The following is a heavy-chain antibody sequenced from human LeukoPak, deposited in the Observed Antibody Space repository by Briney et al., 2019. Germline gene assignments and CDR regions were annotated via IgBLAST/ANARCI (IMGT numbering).Heavy chain of an antibody. CDR2: IKKDGSEK. CDR3: ARDLSGIAGYTYGRGIDY. D-gene: IGHD5-18*01. CDR1: GFIFSDYS. J-gene: IGHJ4*02. V-gene: IGHV3-7*01. Sequence: GGSLRLSCVASGFIFSDYSMDWVRQAPGKGLEWVANIKKDGSEKYYVDAVKGRFTISRDNAKTSLYLQMNSLRAEDTAVYYCARDLSGIAGYTYGRGIDYWGQGTLVTVSS.